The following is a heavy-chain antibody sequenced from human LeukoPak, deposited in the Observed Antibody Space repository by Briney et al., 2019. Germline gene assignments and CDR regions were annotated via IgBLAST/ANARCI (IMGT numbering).Heavy chain of an antibody. J-gene: IGHJ4*02. CDR2: IYSGGTT. CDR1: TFSVSGNY. V-gene: IGHV3-66*01. Sequence: GGSLRLSCAASTFSVSGNYMSWIRQARGKGLEWVSIIYSGGTTYYADSVKGRFTISRDNSKNTLYLRMDSLRAEDTAVYYCARDLSEYGWFGELYYWGQGTLVTVSS. CDR3: ARDLSEYGWFGELYY. D-gene: IGHD3-10*01.